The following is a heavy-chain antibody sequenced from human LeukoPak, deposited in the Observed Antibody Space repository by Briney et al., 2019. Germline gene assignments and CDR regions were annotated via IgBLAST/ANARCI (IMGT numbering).Heavy chain of an antibody. V-gene: IGHV4-59*01. J-gene: IGHJ4*02. D-gene: IGHD3-10*01. Sequence: PPETLSLTCTVSGGSISGYYWSWIRQPPGKGLEWIGYVYYSASTNYNPSLKSRVTISVDTSKKQFSLRLSSVTAADTAVYYCARLNGSGSSYFDYWGQGTLVTVSS. CDR3: ARLNGSGSSYFDY. CDR2: VYYSAST. CDR1: GGSISGYY.